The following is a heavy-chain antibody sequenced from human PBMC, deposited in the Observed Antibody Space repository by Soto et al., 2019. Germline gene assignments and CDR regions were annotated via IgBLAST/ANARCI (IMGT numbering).Heavy chain of an antibody. D-gene: IGHD6-13*01. CDR1: GYTFTDYY. V-gene: IGHV1-2*02. J-gene: IGHJ3*01. CDR3: ARPHAAAAVTDPFDV. Sequence: ASVKVSCKASGYTFTDYYMHWVRLAPGHGLEWMGWINPNSGDTNYAQKFQGRVTMTRDTSISTAYMELSRLTSDDRAVYYCARPHAAAAVTDPFDVWGQGTMVT. CDR2: INPNSGDT.